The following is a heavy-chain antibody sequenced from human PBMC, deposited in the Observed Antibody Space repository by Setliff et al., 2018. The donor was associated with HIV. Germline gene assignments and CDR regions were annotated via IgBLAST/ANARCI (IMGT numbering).Heavy chain of an antibody. V-gene: IGHV4-38-2*01. CDR1: GYSISSGYY. CDR2: IYHGGST. CDR3: ARFAAAGAPGPTDFAY. Sequence: SETLSLTCAVSGYSISSGYYWGWIRQPPGKGLEWIGSIYHGGSTLYNRSLESRVTISVDTSKNQLSLNLRSATAADTAVYYCARFAAAGAPGPTDFAYWGQGTLVTVSS. D-gene: IGHD6-13*01. J-gene: IGHJ4*02.